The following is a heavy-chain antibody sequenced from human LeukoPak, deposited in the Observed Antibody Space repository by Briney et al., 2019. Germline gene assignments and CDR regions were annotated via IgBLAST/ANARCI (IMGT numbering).Heavy chain of an antibody. Sequence: NPSETLSLTCTVSGGSISSYYWSWLRQPAGKGLEWIRRIYSSGSTNYNPSLKSRVTMSVDTSKNQFSLKLSSVTAADTAVYYCARGQYHLLYWYFDLWGRGTLVTVSS. V-gene: IGHV4-4*07. CDR2: IYSSGST. CDR3: ARGQYHLLYWYFDL. D-gene: IGHD2-2*01. CDR1: GGSISSYY. J-gene: IGHJ2*01.